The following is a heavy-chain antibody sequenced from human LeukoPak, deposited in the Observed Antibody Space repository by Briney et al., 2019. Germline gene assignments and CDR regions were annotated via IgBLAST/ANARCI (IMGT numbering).Heavy chain of an antibody. CDR1: GFTFSSYG. J-gene: IGHJ4*02. CDR2: MSGSGGST. CDR3: ARDLYRIVVVPHYFDY. D-gene: IGHD3-22*01. Sequence: PGGSLRLSCAASGFTFSSYGMSWVRQAPGKGLEWISAMSGSGGSTYYADSVKGRFTISRDNAKNSLYLQMNSLRAEDTAVYYCARDLYRIVVVPHYFDYWGQGTLVTVSS. V-gene: IGHV3-23*01.